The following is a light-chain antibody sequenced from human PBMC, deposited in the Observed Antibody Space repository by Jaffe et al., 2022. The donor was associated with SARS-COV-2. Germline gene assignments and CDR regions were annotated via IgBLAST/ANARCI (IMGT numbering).Light chain of an antibody. CDR1: SSDIGDYNY. J-gene: IGLJ3*02. CDR3: SSYTSTSTWV. Sequence: QSALTQPASVSGSPGQSITISCTGTSSDIGDYNYVSWYQQHPGKAPKLMIYDVRNRPSGVSNRFSGSKSANTASLTISGLQAEDEADYYCSSYTSTSTWVFGGGTKLTVL. CDR2: DVR. V-gene: IGLV2-14*01.